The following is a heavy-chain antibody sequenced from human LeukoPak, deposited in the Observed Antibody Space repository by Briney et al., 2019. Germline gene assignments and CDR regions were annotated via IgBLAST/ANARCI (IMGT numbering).Heavy chain of an antibody. CDR1: GYTFTSYG. V-gene: IGHV1-18*01. Sequence: ASVKVSCKASGYTFTSYGISWVRQAPGQGLEWMGWISAYNGSTNYAQKLQGRVTMTTDTSTSTAYMELRSLRSDDTAVYYCARGYEDTAMVGTDYWGQGTLVTVSS. D-gene: IGHD5-18*01. J-gene: IGHJ4*02. CDR2: ISAYNGST. CDR3: ARGYEDTAMVGTDY.